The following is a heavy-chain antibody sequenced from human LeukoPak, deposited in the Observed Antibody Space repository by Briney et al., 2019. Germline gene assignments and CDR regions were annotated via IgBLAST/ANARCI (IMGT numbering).Heavy chain of an antibody. D-gene: IGHD5-18*01. CDR3: AGVHTATLQGSAFDI. CDR1: GGSIRGYY. CDR2: IYYSVST. J-gene: IGHJ3*02. Sequence: SETLSLTRTCSGGSIRGYYWSWIGPPPGKGRAWIGYIYYSVSTNYNPSLKSRVTISVDTSKNQFSLKLSSVAAADTAVYYCAGVHTATLQGSAFDIWGQGTMVTVSS. V-gene: IGHV4-59*01.